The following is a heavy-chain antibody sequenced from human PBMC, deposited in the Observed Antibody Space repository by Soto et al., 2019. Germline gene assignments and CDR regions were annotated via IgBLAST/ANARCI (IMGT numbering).Heavy chain of an antibody. CDR2: IYDNGTT. D-gene: IGHD3-10*01. J-gene: IGHJ6*02. CDR3: VRPLPSGRNYGLDV. Sequence: EVQLVESGGGLIQPGGSLRLSWAASGLTVSNAYMAWVRQAPGMGLEWVSVIYDNGTTYYADSVKGRFTISRDTSTNTLSLQMDSLRAEDAAVYYCVRPLPSGRNYGLDVWGQGTTVTVSS. CDR1: GLTVSNAY. V-gene: IGHV3-53*01.